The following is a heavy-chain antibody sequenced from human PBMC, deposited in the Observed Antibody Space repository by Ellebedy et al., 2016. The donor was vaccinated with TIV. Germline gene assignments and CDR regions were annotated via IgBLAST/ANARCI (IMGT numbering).Heavy chain of an antibody. Sequence: ASVKVSCKASGYTFTSYGISWVRQAPGQGLEWMGWISAYNGNTNYAQKLQDRVTMTTDTSTSTAYMELRSLRSDDTAVYYCAREDLGDGYNSFGAFDIWGQGTMVTVSS. D-gene: IGHD5-24*01. V-gene: IGHV1-18*01. CDR2: ISAYNGNT. J-gene: IGHJ3*02. CDR3: AREDLGDGYNSFGAFDI. CDR1: GYTFTSYG.